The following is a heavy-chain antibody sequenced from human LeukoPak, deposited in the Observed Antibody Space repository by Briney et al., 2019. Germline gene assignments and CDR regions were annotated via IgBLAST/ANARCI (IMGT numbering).Heavy chain of an antibody. D-gene: IGHD3-16*01. J-gene: IGHJ5*02. Sequence: GGSLRLSCAASGFTFSSYWMHWVRQAPGKGLVWVSRINTDGSGTSYADSVKGRFTISRDDAKNTLYLQMNSLRAEDTAVYYCARGLGSPVPTWFDPWGQGTLVTVSS. V-gene: IGHV3-74*01. CDR3: ARGLGSPVPTWFDP. CDR1: GFTFSSYW. CDR2: INTDGSGT.